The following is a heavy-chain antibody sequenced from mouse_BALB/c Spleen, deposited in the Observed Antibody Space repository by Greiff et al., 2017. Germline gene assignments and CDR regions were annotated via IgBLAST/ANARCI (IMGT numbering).Heavy chain of an antibody. J-gene: IGHJ4*01. CDR3: VRGGRNYGMDY. CDR2: IYPGGGYT. V-gene: IGHV1-63*02. CDR1: GYTFTNYW. Sequence: VQLQQSGAELVRPGTSVKISCKASGYTFTNYWLGWVKQRPGHGLEWIVDIYPGGGYTNYNEKFKGKATLTADTSSSTAYMQLSSLTSEDSAVYFCVRGGRNYGMDYWGQGTSVTVSS.